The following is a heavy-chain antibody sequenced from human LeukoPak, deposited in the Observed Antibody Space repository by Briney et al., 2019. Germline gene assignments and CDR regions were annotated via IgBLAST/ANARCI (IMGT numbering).Heavy chain of an antibody. J-gene: IGHJ4*02. Sequence: GGSLRLSCAASGFTFSSYAMHWVRQAPGKGLEYVSAISSNGGSTYYANSVKGRFTISRDNSKNTLYLQMGSLRAEDMAVYYCARDAEPAAMGYYFDYWGQGTLVTVSS. D-gene: IGHD2-2*01. CDR1: GFTFSSYA. CDR2: ISSNGGST. CDR3: ARDAEPAAMGYYFDY. V-gene: IGHV3-64*01.